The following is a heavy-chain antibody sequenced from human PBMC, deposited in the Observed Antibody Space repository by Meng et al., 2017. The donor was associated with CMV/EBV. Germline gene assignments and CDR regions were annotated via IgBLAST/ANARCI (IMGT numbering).Heavy chain of an antibody. V-gene: IGHV3-33*06. CDR1: GFTFSNYG. D-gene: IGHD6-6*01. CDR3: AKDRSSSVSFWFDP. Sequence: GGSLRPSCAASGFTFSNYGMHWVRQAPGKGLEWVAVILYGGSDKYYADSVKGRFTISRDNSKNTLYLQMNSLRAEDTAVYYCAKDRSSSVSFWFDPWGQGTLVTVSS. CDR2: ILYGGSDK. J-gene: IGHJ5*02.